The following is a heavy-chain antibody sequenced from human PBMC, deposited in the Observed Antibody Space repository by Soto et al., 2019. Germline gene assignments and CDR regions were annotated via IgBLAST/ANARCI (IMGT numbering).Heavy chain of an antibody. V-gene: IGHV3-30*18. CDR2: ISYDGSNK. Sequence: QVQLVESGGGVVQPGRSLRLSCAASGFTFSSYGMHWVRQAPGKGLEWVAVISYDGSNKYYADSVKGRFTISRDNSKNTLYLQMNSLRAEDTAVYYCAKDSYGSSSWYVYWGQGTLVTVSS. D-gene: IGHD6-13*01. J-gene: IGHJ4*02. CDR1: GFTFSSYG. CDR3: AKDSYGSSSWYVY.